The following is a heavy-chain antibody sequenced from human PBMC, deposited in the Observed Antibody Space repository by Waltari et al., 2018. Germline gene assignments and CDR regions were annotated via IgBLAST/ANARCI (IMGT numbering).Heavy chain of an antibody. CDR3: ARGTTVTTTDWYFDL. D-gene: IGHD4-17*01. V-gene: IGHV4-59*11. CDR2: IYYSGST. J-gene: IGHJ2*01. CDR1: GGSISSPY. Sequence: QVQLQESGPGLVKPSETLSLTCTVSGGSISSPYWSWIRQPPGKGLEWIGYIYYSGSTNYNPSLKSRVTISVDTSKNQFSLKLSSVTAADTAVYYCARGTTVTTTDWYFDLWGRGTLVTVSS.